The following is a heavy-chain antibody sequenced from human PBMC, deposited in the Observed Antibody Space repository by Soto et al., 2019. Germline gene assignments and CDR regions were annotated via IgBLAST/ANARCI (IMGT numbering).Heavy chain of an antibody. Sequence: QAQLQESGPGLVKPSDTLSLTCAVSGYSISSSNWWGWIRQPPGKGLEWIGYIYYSGSTYYNPALKSRVTMSVDTSKNQFSLKLSSVTAVDTAVYYCARIVTTETVRNNWFDPWGQGTLVTVSS. D-gene: IGHD4-17*01. CDR3: ARIVTTETVRNNWFDP. J-gene: IGHJ5*02. CDR2: IYYSGST. CDR1: GYSISSSNW. V-gene: IGHV4-28*01.